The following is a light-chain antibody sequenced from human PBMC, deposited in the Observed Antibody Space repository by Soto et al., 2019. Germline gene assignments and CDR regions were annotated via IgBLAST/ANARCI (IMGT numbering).Light chain of an antibody. CDR1: SSDVGGYKY. J-gene: IGLJ1*01. CDR3: SSYTTTSPYV. Sequence: QSALTQPASVSGSPGQSITISCTGTSSDVGGYKYVSWYQQHPDEAPKLLIYEVSNRPSGVSSRFSGSKSGNTASLTISGLLAEDEADYYCSSYTTTSPYVFGSGTKLTVL. V-gene: IGLV2-14*01. CDR2: EVS.